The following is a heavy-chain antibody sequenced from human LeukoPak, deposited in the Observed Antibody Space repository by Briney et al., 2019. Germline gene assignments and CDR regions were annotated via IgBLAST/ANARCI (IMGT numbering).Heavy chain of an antibody. V-gene: IGHV3-48*01. CDR2: ISSSSSTI. Sequence: GGSLRLSCAASGFTFSSYSMNWVRQAPGKGLEWVSYISSSSSTIYYADSVKGRFTISRDNAKNSLSLQMNSLRAEDTAVYYCARDHDALVPAAQFDYWGQGTLVTVSS. CDR3: ARDHDALVPAAQFDY. CDR1: GFTFSSYS. D-gene: IGHD2-2*01. J-gene: IGHJ4*02.